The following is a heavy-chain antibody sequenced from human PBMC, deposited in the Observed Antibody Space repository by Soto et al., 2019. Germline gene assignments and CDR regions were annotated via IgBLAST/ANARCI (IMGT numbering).Heavy chain of an antibody. D-gene: IGHD2-21*01. J-gene: IGHJ6*02. Sequence: GASVKVSCKASGYTFSGYSITWVRQAPGQGLEWMGRISGYNGNTNYARTLRGRLTLTTDTSTSTAYMELRSLTPDDTAVYYCARDVFCGGAPACPDMDVWGQGTTVTVS. V-gene: IGHV1-18*04. CDR2: ISGYNGNT. CDR3: ARDVFCGGAPACPDMDV. CDR1: GYTFSGYS.